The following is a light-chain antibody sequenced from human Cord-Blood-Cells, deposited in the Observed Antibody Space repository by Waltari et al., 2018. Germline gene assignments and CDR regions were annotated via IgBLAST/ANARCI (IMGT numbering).Light chain of an antibody. V-gene: IGKV3-15*01. CDR3: QQYNNWPPYT. CDR1: QSVSRS. Sequence: EIVMTQSPATLSVSPGERATLSCRASQSVSRSLACYQQKPGQAPRLLIYGASTRATGIPARFSGSRSGTEFTLTISSLQSEDFAVYYCQQYNNWPPYTFGQGTKLEIK. J-gene: IGKJ2*01. CDR2: GAS.